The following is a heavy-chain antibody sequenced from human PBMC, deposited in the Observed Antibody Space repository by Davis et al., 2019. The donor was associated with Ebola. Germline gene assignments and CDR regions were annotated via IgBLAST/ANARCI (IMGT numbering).Heavy chain of an antibody. J-gene: IGHJ5*02. V-gene: IGHV4-34*01. D-gene: IGHD6-19*01. Sequence: SETLSLTCAVYGGSFSGYYWSWIRQPPGKGLEWIGEINYSGSTYYNPSLKSRVTISVDTSKNQFSLKLSSVTAADTAVYYCARPSSGWYYWFDPWGQGTLVTVSS. CDR1: GGSFSGYY. CDR3: ARPSSGWYYWFDP. CDR2: INYSGST.